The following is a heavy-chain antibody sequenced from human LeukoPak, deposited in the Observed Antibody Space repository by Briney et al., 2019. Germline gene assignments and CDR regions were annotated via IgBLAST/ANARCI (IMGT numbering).Heavy chain of an antibody. CDR2: MNANRGNT. V-gene: IGHV1-8*01. CDR3: ARSGGYHPLDY. J-gene: IGHJ4*02. D-gene: IGHD5-12*01. Sequence: ASVKVSCKASGGTFSNYALSWVRQAPGQGLEWMGWMNANRGNTGYAQKFQGRVTMTRDTSISTAYMELSSLRSEDTAVYYCARSGGYHPLDYWGQGTLVTVSS. CDR1: GGTFSNYA.